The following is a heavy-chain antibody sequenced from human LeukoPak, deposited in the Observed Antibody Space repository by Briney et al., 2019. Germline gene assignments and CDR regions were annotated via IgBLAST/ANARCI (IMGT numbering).Heavy chain of an antibody. Sequence: GGSLRLSCAASGFTFSSYSMNWVRQAPGKGLEWVSSISSSSSYIYYADSVKGRFTISRDNAKDSLYLQMNSLRAEDTAVYYCARARSYYGSGSLDAFDIWGQGTMVTVSS. CDR2: ISSSSSYI. CDR3: ARARSYYGSGSLDAFDI. CDR1: GFTFSSYS. J-gene: IGHJ3*02. V-gene: IGHV3-21*01. D-gene: IGHD3-10*01.